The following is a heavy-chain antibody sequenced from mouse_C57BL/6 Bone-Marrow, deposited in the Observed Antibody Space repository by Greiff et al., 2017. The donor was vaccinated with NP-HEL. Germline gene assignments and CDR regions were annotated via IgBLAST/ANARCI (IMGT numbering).Heavy chain of an antibody. D-gene: IGHD2-4*01. J-gene: IGHJ3*01. CDR2: ISYDGSN. CDR3: ARESYYDYSWFAY. Sequence: EVQRVESGPGLVKPSQSLSLTCSVTGYSITSGYYWNWIRQFPGNKLEWMGYISYDGSNNYNPSLKNRISITRDTSKNQFFLKLNSVTTEDTATYYCARESYYDYSWFAYWGQGTLVTVSA. CDR1: GYSITSGYY. V-gene: IGHV3-6*01.